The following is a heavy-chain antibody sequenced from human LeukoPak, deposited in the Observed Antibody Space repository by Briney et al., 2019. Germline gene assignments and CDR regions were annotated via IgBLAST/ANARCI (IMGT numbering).Heavy chain of an antibody. CDR2: IYHTGST. V-gene: IGHV4-4*07. CDR1: GGSISGYC. Sequence: SETLSLTCTVSGGSISGYCWTWILQSAGKGLGWIGRIYHTGSTHYNPSLMSRVTMSVDKSKNQISLKLRSATAADTAMYYCARESNRLSARSSTYFYYMDVWGKATAVTVSS. D-gene: IGHD6-6*01. CDR3: ARESNRLSARSSTYFYYMDV. J-gene: IGHJ6*03.